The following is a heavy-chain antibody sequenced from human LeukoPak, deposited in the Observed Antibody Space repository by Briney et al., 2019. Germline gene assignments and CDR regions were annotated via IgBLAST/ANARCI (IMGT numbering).Heavy chain of an antibody. J-gene: IGHJ4*02. D-gene: IGHD3-9*01. CDR3: ARSNYDILTGYSLYFDY. CDR2: IYVSGST. Sequence: PSETLSLTCTVSGGSISSYYSSWIRQPAGKGLEWIGRIYVSGSTNYNPSLKSRVTMSVDTSKNQFSLRLSSVTAADTAVYYCARSNYDILTGYSLYFDYWGQGTLVTVSS. CDR1: GGSISSYY. V-gene: IGHV4-4*07.